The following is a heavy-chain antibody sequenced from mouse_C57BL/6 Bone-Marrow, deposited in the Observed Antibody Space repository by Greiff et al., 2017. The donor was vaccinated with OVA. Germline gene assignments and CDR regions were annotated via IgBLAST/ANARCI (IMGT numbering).Heavy chain of an antibody. CDR3: TDSSLYAMDY. Sequence: EVKVEESGGGLVQPGGSMKLSCAASGFTFSDAWMDWVRQSPEKGLEWVAEIRNKANNHATYYAESVKGRFLISRDDSKSSAYRQMNSIRTEDTGIYYCTDSSLYAMDYWGQGTSVTVSS. J-gene: IGHJ4*01. CDR2: IRNKANNHAT. D-gene: IGHD1-1*01. V-gene: IGHV6-6*01. CDR1: GFTFSDAW.